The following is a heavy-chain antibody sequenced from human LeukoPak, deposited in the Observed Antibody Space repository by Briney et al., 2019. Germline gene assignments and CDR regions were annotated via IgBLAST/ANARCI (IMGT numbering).Heavy chain of an antibody. J-gene: IGHJ3*02. Sequence: GGSLRLSCAASGFTFSSYSMNWVRQAPGKGLEWVSSISSSSSYIYYADSVKGRFTISRDNAKNSLYLQMNSLRAEDTAVYYCARAAVEMATFDAFDIWGQGTMVTVSS. V-gene: IGHV3-21*01. D-gene: IGHD5-24*01. CDR1: GFTFSSYS. CDR3: ARAAVEMATFDAFDI. CDR2: ISSSSSYI.